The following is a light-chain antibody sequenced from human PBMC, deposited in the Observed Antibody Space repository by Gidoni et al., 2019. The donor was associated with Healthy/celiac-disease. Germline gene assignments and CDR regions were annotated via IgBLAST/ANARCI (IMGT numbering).Light chain of an antibody. CDR2: DAS. CDR3: QQYDNLPPVVT. V-gene: IGKV1-33*01. J-gene: IGKJ3*01. Sequence: DIQMTQSPSSLSASVGDRVTITCQASQDISNYLNWYQQKPGKAPKLLIYDASNLETGVPSRFSGSGSGTDFTFTISSLQPEDIATYYCQQYDNLPPVVTFGPGAKVDI. CDR1: QDISNY.